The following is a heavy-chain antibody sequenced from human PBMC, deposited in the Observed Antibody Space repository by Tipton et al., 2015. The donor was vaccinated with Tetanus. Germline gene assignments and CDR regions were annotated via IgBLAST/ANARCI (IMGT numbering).Heavy chain of an antibody. CDR2: IFNYGGT. CDR1: GFTFSSYA. CDR3: GGISLSDDLDI. V-gene: IGHV3-66*01. Sequence: SLRLSCAASGFTFSSYAMNWVRQAPGKGLEWVSAIFNYGGTYSADSVKGRFTISRDNSKNTMYLQMDSLRAEDTAVYYCGGISLSDDLDIWGRGTMVPVSS. D-gene: IGHD2/OR15-2a*01. J-gene: IGHJ3*02.